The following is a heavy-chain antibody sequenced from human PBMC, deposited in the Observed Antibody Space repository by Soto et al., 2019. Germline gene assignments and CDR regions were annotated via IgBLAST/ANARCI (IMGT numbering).Heavy chain of an antibody. Sequence: QVQLVESGGGLVKPGGSLRLSCAASGFTFSDYYRSWIRQAPGKGLEWVSYISSSGSTIYYADSVKGRFTISRDNAKNSLSLQMNSLRAEDTAVYYCARGPRDFYSSSYDFDYWGQGTLVTVSS. D-gene: IGHD6-6*01. CDR3: ARGPRDFYSSSYDFDY. CDR2: ISSSGSTI. CDR1: GFTFSDYY. V-gene: IGHV3-11*01. J-gene: IGHJ4*02.